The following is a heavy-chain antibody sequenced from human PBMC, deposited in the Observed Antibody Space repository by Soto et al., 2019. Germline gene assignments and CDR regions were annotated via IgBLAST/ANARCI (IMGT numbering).Heavy chain of an antibody. CDR1: GYTFSSYY. Sequence: QVQLVQSGAEVKKPGASVKVSCRASGYTFSSYYIHWVRQAPGQGLEWMGLINPSDAYTDYAQKFQGRVTLTRDTSTSIVYMELSSLRSEDTAIYYCARDHVDTPMTNFDYWGQGTLVTVSS. CDR3: ARDHVDTPMTNFDY. CDR2: INPSDAYT. J-gene: IGHJ4*02. V-gene: IGHV1-46*01. D-gene: IGHD5-18*01.